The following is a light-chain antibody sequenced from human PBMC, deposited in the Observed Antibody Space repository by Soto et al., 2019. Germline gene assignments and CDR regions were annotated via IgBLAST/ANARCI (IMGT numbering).Light chain of an antibody. CDR2: GAS. V-gene: IGKV3-20*01. J-gene: IGKJ1*01. Sequence: EIVLTQSPGTLSLSPGERATLSCRASQSVSSSYLAWYLQKPGQAPRLLIYGASSRATGIPDRFSGSGSGTDFTLTISRLEPEDFAVYYCLQYGSSPWTFGQGTKVDIK. CDR1: QSVSSSY. CDR3: LQYGSSPWT.